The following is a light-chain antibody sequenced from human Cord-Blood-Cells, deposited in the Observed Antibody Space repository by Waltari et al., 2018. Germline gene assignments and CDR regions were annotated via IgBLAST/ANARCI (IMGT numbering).Light chain of an antibody. J-gene: IGLJ3*02. CDR3: CSYAGSSTWV. CDR1: SSDVGSYNL. Sequence: QSALTQPASVSGSPGQSITISCTGTSSDVGSYNLVSWYQQHPGKAPKLMIYEVRKRPAGVSTRFSGSKSCNTASLTISGLQAEDEADYYCCSYAGSSTWVFGGGTKLTVL. CDR2: EVR. V-gene: IGLV2-23*02.